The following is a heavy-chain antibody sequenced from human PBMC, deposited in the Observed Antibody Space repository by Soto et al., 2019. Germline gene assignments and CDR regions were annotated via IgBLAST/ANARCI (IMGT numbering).Heavy chain of an antibody. J-gene: IGHJ4*02. D-gene: IGHD3-22*01. CDR2: IHSDGSST. Sequence: EVQLVESGGGLVQPGGSLRLSCAASGFTFSSYWMHWVRQAPGKGLVWVSRIHSDGSSTSYADSVKGRFTISRDNAKNTLYLQMNSLRVEDTAVYYCARGGYYYDSSESDDYWGQGILVTVSS. CDR3: ARGGYYYDSSESDDY. CDR1: GFTFSSYW. V-gene: IGHV3-74*01.